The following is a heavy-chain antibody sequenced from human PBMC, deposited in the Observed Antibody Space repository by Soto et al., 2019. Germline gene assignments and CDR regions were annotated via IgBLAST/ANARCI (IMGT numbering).Heavy chain of an antibody. Sequence: EVQLVESGGGLVQPGESLRLSCAASGFTFSSYWMHWVRQAPGKGLVWVSRINSDGSSTSYAGSVKGRFTISRDNAKNTLYLQMNSLRAEDTGVYYCVRTSLVLAAATRLDYCGQGTLVTVSS. CDR2: INSDGSST. CDR3: VRTSLVLAAATRLDY. J-gene: IGHJ4*02. D-gene: IGHD2-15*01. CDR1: GFTFSSYW. V-gene: IGHV3-74*01.